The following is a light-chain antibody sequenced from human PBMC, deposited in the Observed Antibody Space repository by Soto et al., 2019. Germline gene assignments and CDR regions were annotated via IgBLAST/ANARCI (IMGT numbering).Light chain of an antibody. CDR3: QHYNNWPGFT. J-gene: IGKJ3*01. CDR1: QSVSSN. CDR2: GAS. V-gene: IGKV3-15*01. Sequence: EIVMTQSPATLSVSPGERATLSCRASQSVSSNLAWYQQKPGQAPRLLIYGASTRATGIPARFSGSGSGTEFTLTISSLQSEDFAVYYRQHYNNWPGFTFGPGTKVDIK.